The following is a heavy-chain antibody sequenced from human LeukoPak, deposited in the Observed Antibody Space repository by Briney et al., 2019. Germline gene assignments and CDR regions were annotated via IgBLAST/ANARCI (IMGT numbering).Heavy chain of an antibody. D-gene: IGHD3-22*01. V-gene: IGHV5-51*01. Sequence: GESLKISCKGSGYTFTNYWIGWVRQMPGKGLEFMGIIYPGDSDTRYSPSFQGQVTISADKSISTAYLQWSSLKASDTAMYYCARPIDSRGYYFDYWGQGTLVTVSS. J-gene: IGHJ4*02. CDR3: ARPIDSRGYYFDY. CDR2: IYPGDSDT. CDR1: GYTFTNYW.